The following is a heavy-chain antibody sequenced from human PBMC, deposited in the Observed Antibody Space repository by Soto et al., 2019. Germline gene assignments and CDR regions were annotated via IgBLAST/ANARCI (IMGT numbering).Heavy chain of an antibody. CDR3: AREGNLGRWIQPRDS. D-gene: IGHD2-2*03. V-gene: IGHV4-59*01. CDR2: IHYTGNT. J-gene: IGHJ4*02. CDR1: GDSISSYS. Sequence: QVQLQVSGPGLVKPSETLSLTCTVSGDSISSYSWSWIRQPPGKGLEWIGNIHYTGNTKYSPSLKTRVTMSGDTSKSPFSLKLISVTTADTAVYFCAREGNLGRWIQPRDSWGQGTLVTVSS.